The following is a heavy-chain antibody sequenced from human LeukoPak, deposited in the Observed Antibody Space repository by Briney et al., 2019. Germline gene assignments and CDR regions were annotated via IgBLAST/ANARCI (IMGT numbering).Heavy chain of an antibody. D-gene: IGHD2-15*01. Sequence: GASLRLSCAASGFTFSSYAMHWVHQAPGKGLEWVAVISYDGSNKYYADSVKGRFTISRDNSKNTLYLQMNSLRAEDTAVYYCARAPLAVAATTYFDYWGQGTLVTVSS. V-gene: IGHV3-30*04. CDR1: GFTFSSYA. CDR2: ISYDGSNK. J-gene: IGHJ4*02. CDR3: ARAPLAVAATTYFDY.